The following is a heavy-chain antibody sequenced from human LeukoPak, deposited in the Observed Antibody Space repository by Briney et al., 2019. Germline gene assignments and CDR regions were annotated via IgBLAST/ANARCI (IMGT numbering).Heavy chain of an antibody. CDR1: GFTFSSYA. CDR3: AREAYYGSGRSRQPSPV. CDR2: ISKDGSNE. J-gene: IGHJ4*02. D-gene: IGHD3-10*01. V-gene: IGHV3-30*15. Sequence: GTSLRLSCAASGFTFSSYAMYWVRQAPGKGLEWVALISKDGSNEDHADSVKGRFTMSRDNSRTTLYLQMSSLRPEDTAVYYCAREAYYGSGRSRQPSPVWGQGTLVTVSS.